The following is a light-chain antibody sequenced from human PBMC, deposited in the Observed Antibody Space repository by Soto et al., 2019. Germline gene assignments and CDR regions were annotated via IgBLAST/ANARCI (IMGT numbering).Light chain of an antibody. CDR3: NSYTTSTSRPYV. CDR1: TNDVGGYNY. J-gene: IGLJ1*01. Sequence: QSALTQPASVSGSPGQSITISCTGTTNDVGGYNYVSWYQQHPGKAPKLLIFEVSSRPSGVSNRFSGSKSGNTASLTISALQAGDEAHYFCNSYTTSTSRPYVFGTGTKVTVL. V-gene: IGLV2-14*01. CDR2: EVS.